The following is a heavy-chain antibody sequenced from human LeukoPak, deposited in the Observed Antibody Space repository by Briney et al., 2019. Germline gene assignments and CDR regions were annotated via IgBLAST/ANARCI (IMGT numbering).Heavy chain of an antibody. Sequence: SETLSLTCTVSGGSLTSYYWSWIRQPPGKGQEWIGYIYYSGSTNYNPSLKSRVTISVDTSKNQFSLKLSSVTASDTAVYYCARGRAGDYSYGTFDYWGQGTLVTVSS. CDR1: GGSLTSYY. CDR2: IYYSGST. CDR3: ARGRAGDYSYGTFDY. J-gene: IGHJ4*02. V-gene: IGHV4-59*01. D-gene: IGHD5-18*01.